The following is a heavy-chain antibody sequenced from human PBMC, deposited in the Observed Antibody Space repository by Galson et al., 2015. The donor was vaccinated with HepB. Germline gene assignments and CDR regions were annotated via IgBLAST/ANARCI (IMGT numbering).Heavy chain of an antibody. CDR1: GFTFSGYS. V-gene: IGHV3-48*01. J-gene: IGHJ6*02. D-gene: IGHD5-12*01. CDR3: ARDHEVAIFRMDV. Sequence: SLRLSCAGSGFTFSGYSMNWVRQAPGKGLEWVSYISTGSSTIYYADSVKGRFTISRDSVKNSLYLQMDSLRAEDTAVYYCARDHEVAIFRMDVWGQGTTVTVSS. CDR2: ISTGSSTI.